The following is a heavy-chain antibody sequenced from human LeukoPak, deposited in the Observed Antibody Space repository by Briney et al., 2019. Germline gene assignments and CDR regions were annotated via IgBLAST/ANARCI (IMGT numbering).Heavy chain of an antibody. CDR3: ARDYYYGSGSYSRRLDY. CDR1: GYTFTSYA. V-gene: IGHV1-3*01. D-gene: IGHD3-10*01. CDR2: INAGNGNT. Sequence: ASVKVSCKASGYTFTSYAMHWVRQAPGQRFEWMGWINAGNGNTKYSQKFQGRVTITRDTSASTAYMELSSLRSEDTAVYYCARDYYYGSGSYSRRLDYWGQGTLVTVSS. J-gene: IGHJ4*02.